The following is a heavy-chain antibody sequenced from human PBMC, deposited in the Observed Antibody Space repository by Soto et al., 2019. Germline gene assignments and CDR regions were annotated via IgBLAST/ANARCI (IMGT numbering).Heavy chain of an antibody. D-gene: IGHD3-3*01. J-gene: IGHJ4*02. CDR1: DYSFTSYW. CDR3: ARGRVASRTFDY. CDR2: IYPSDSDT. Sequence: GESLKISCKASDYSFTSYWIAWVRQMPGQGLELMGIIYPSDSDTRYSPSFQGQVSISADKSITTAYLQWTSLRSSDTAIYYCARGRVASRTFDYWGQGTLVTVSS. V-gene: IGHV5-51*01.